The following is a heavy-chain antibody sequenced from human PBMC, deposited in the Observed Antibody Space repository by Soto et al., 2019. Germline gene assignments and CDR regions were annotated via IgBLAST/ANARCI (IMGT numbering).Heavy chain of an antibody. CDR3: ARAETYYDFWSGYSPIHLDY. CDR1: GFTFSDYY. CDR2: ISSSGSTI. V-gene: IGHV3-11*01. D-gene: IGHD3-3*01. J-gene: IGHJ4*02. Sequence: GESLKISCAASGFTFSDYYMSWIRQAPGKGLEWVSYISSSGSTIYYADSVKGRFTISRDNAKNSLYLQMNSLRAEDTAVYYCARAETYYDFWSGYSPIHLDYWGQGTLVTVSS.